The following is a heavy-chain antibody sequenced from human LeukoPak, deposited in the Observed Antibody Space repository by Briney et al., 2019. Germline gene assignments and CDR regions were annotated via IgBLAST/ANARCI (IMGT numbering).Heavy chain of an antibody. Sequence: SETLSLTCTVSGGSIYSGSYYWRWIRQPGGKGVEWIGRIYTSGSTNYNPSLKSRVTISVDTSKNQFSLKLSSVTAADTAVYYCARDRRDGYNLYYFDLWGQGTLVTVSS. CDR2: IYTSGST. J-gene: IGHJ4*02. CDR1: GGSIYSGSYY. CDR3: ARDRRDGYNLYYFDL. V-gene: IGHV4-61*02. D-gene: IGHD5-24*01.